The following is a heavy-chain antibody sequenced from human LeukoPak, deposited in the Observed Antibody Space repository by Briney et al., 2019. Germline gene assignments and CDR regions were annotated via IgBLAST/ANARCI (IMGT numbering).Heavy chain of an antibody. V-gene: IGHV4-34*01. Sequence: PSETLSLTCAVYGGSFSGYYWSWIRQPPGKGLEWIREINHSGSTNYNPSLKSRVTISVDTSKNQFSLKLSSVTAADTAVYYCASSGWSKFDYWGQGTLVTVSS. D-gene: IGHD6-19*01. CDR1: GGSFSGYY. J-gene: IGHJ4*02. CDR2: INHSGST. CDR3: ASSGWSKFDY.